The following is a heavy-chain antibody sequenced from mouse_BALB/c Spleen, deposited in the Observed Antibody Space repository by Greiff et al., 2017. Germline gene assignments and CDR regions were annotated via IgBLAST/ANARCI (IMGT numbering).Heavy chain of an antibody. V-gene: IGHV1-7*01. CDR3: ARGRMYYYPVDY. CDR2: INPSTGYT. J-gene: IGHJ4*01. Sequence: QVHVKQSGAELAKPGASVKMSCKASGYTFTSYWMHWVKQRPGQGLEWIGYINPSTGYTEYNQKFKDKATLTADKSSSTAYMQLSSLTSEDSAVYYCARGRMYYYPVDYWGQGTSVTVSS. D-gene: IGHD1-1*01. CDR1: GYTFTSYW.